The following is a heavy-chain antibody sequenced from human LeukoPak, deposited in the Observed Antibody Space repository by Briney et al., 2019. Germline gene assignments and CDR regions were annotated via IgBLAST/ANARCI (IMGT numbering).Heavy chain of an antibody. CDR1: GGSISSYY. CDR2: IYYSGST. V-gene: IGHV4-59*01. J-gene: IGHJ5*02. Sequence: SETLSLTCTVSGGSISSYYWSWIRQPPGKGLEWIGYIYYSGSTNYNPSLKSRVTISVDTSKNQFSLKLSSVTAADTAVYYCARDRITMVRGVITEFGWFDPWGQGTLVTVSS. D-gene: IGHD3-10*01. CDR3: ARDRITMVRGVITEFGWFDP.